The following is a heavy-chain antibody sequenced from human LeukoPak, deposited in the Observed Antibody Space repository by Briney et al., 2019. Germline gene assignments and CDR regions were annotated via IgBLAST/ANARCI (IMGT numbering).Heavy chain of an antibody. J-gene: IGHJ4*02. CDR1: GYTFTSYG. CDR3: ATDFPLTMIVV. V-gene: IGHV1-18*01. Sequence: GASVKVSCKASGYTFTSYGISWVRQAPGQGLEWMGWISAYNGNTNYAQKLQGRVTMTTDTSTSTAHMELSSLRSEDTAVYYCATDFPLTMIVVWGQGTLVTVSS. CDR2: ISAYNGNT. D-gene: IGHD3-22*01.